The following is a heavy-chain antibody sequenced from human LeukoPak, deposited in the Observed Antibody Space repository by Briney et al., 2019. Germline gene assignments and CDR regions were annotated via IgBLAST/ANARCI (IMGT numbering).Heavy chain of an antibody. Sequence: SETLSLTCTVSGGSISSSSYYWGWIRQPPGKGLEWIGSIYYSGSTNYNPSLKSRVTISVDTSKNQFSLKLSSVTAADTAVYYCARHRRYYGSGSGWFDPWGQGTLVTVSS. V-gene: IGHV4-39*01. J-gene: IGHJ5*02. D-gene: IGHD3-10*01. CDR1: GGSISSSSYY. CDR2: IYYSGST. CDR3: ARHRRYYGSGSGWFDP.